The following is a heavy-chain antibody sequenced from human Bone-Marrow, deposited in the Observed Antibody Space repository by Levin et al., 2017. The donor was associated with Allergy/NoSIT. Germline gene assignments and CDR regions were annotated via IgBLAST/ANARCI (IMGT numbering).Heavy chain of an antibody. CDR1: GFTFSSYW. J-gene: IGHJ4*02. CDR3: AKYYAPGTYCLDH. V-gene: IGHV3-74*01. CDR2: INTDGTTT. Sequence: GESLKISCAASGFTFSSYWMYWVRQAPGKGLVWVSRINTDGTTTFYADSVKGRFTISRDNAKNTLSLQMNSLRVEDTAVYYCAKYYAPGTYCLDHWGQGTLVTVSS. D-gene: IGHD3-10*01.